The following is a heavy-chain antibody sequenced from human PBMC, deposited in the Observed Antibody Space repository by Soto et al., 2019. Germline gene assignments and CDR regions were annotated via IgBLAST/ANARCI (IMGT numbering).Heavy chain of an antibody. Sequence: QVQLQQWGAGLLKPSETLSLTCAVYGGSFSTYYWNWIRQPPGKGLEWIGEINHSGSTNYNPSLKHRVTISLDTPKNQSSLKLYSVTAADTAVYYCAPLSIPVASQGDYWGQGTLVTVSS. V-gene: IGHV4-34*02. CDR3: APLSIPVASQGDY. D-gene: IGHD6-19*01. CDR2: INHSGST. J-gene: IGHJ4*02. CDR1: GGSFSTYY.